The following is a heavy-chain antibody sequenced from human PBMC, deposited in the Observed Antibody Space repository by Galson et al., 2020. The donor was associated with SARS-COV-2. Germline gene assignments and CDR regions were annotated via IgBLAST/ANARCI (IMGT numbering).Heavy chain of an antibody. CDR3: ARESYGSGSCDY. D-gene: IGHD3-10*01. CDR1: GGTFSSYA. CDR2: IIPIFGTA. Sequence: ASVKVSCKASGGTFSSYAISWVRQAPGQGLEWMGRIIPIFGTANYAQKFQGRVTITADKSTSTAYMELSSLRSEDTAVYYCARESYGSGSCDYWGQGTLVTVSS. V-gene: IGHV1-69*06. J-gene: IGHJ4*02.